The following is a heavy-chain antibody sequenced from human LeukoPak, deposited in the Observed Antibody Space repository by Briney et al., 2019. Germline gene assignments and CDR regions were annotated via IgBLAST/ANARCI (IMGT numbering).Heavy chain of an antibody. CDR2: ISGSGVIT. CDR1: GFTFINFE. J-gene: IGHJ4*02. V-gene: IGHV3-23*01. Sequence: GGSLRLSCVASGFTFINFEMNWVRQAPGKGLEWVSGISGSGVITYYADSVKGRFTISRDNSKNTLCLQMNSLRAEDTAVYYCAKEIWPTVTTPGHTHFDYWGQGTLVTVSS. D-gene: IGHD4-17*01. CDR3: AKEIWPTVTTPGHTHFDY.